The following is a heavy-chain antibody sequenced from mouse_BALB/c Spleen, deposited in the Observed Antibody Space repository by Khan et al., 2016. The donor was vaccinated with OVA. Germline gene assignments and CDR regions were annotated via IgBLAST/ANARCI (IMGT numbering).Heavy chain of an antibody. Sequence: EVQLVESGPGLVKPSQSLSLTCSVTGYSITSVYYWNWIRQFPGNKLEWMGYISYDGRNKYNPSLQNRVSITRDTSKNQFFLKLNSVTTEDTATYYCAREERYYAMDYWGQGTSVTVSS. V-gene: IGHV3-6*02. CDR1: GYSITSVYY. CDR2: ISYDGRN. J-gene: IGHJ4*01. CDR3: AREERYYAMDY.